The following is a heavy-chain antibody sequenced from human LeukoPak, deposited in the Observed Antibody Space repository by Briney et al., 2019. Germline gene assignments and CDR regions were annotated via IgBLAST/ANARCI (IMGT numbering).Heavy chain of an antibody. D-gene: IGHD3-3*01. CDR3: ARVMGRFLEWFDY. J-gene: IGHJ4*02. CDR1: GGSISSGGYS. V-gene: IGHV4-30-2*01. CDR2: IYHSGST. Sequence: SETLSLTCAVSGGSISSGGYSWSWIRQPPGKGLEWIGYIYHSGSTYYNPSLKSRVTISVDRSKNQFSLKLSSVTAADTAVYYCARVMGRFLEWFDYWGQGTLVTVSS.